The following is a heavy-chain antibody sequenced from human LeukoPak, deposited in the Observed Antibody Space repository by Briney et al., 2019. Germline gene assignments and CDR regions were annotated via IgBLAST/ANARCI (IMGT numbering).Heavy chain of an antibody. CDR1: GYTVTSDG. D-gene: IGHD3-22*01. CDR3: ARGTKDYYDSSGPGSYFDL. V-gene: IGHV1-18*01. J-gene: IGHJ2*01. Sequence: GASLKLSCKASGYTVTSDGISWVRQAPGQRLEWKGWISAYNGNTNYAQKLQGRVTMTTDTSTSTAYMELRSLRSDDTAVYYCARGTKDYYDSSGPGSYFDLWGRGTLVTVSS. CDR2: ISAYNGNT.